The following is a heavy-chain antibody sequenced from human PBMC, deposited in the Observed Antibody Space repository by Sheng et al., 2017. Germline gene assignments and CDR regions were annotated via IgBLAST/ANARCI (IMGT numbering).Heavy chain of an antibody. V-gene: IGHV3-15*01. CDR3: TTASGATHDY. CDR2: IKSYTDGGTT. J-gene: IGHJ4*02. D-gene: IGHD6-25*01. CDR1: GFTFTNAW. Sequence: EVQLVESGGGLVKPGGSLRLSCAASGFTFTNAWMSWVRQAPGKGLEWVGRIKSYTDGGTTDYAAPVKGRFTISRDDSKNTLYLQMNSLKTEDTAVYYCTTASGATHDYWGQGTLVTVSS.